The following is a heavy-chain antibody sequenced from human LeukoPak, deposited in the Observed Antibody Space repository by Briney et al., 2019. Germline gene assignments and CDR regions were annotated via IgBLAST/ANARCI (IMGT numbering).Heavy chain of an antibody. Sequence: PGGSLRLSCAASGFTFSSYSMNWVRQAPGKGLEWVSSISSSSSYIYYADSVKGRFTISRDNAKNSLYLQMNSLRAEDTAVYYCARDGPYYYDTDYWGQGTLATVSS. J-gene: IGHJ4*02. CDR1: GFTFSSYS. CDR3: ARDGPYYYDTDY. V-gene: IGHV3-21*01. D-gene: IGHD3-22*01. CDR2: ISSSSSYI.